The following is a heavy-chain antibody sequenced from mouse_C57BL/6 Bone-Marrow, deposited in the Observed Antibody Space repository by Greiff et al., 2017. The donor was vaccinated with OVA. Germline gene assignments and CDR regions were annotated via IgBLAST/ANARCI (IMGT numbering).Heavy chain of an antibody. CDR1: GYTFTSYG. J-gene: IGHJ2*01. CDR3: ASRGRSS. V-gene: IGHV1-81*01. CDR2: IYPRSGNT. Sequence: VHLVESGAELARPGASVKLSCKASGYTFTSYGISWVKQRTGQGLEWIGEIYPRSGNTYYNEKFKGKATLTADKSSSTAYMELRSLTSEDSAVYFCASRGRSSWGQGTTLTVSS. D-gene: IGHD1-1*01.